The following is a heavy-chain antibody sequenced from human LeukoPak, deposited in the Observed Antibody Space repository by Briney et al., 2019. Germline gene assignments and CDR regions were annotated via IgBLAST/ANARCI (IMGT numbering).Heavy chain of an antibody. CDR3: ARFHSGDYVLDAFDI. CDR2: INPNSGGT. V-gene: IGHV1-2*02. Sequence: ASVKVSCKASGYTFTGYYMHWVRQAPGQGLEWMGWINPNSGGTNYAQKFQGRVTMTRDTSISTAYMELSRLRSDDTAVYYCARFHSGDYVLDAFDIWGQGTMVTVSS. CDR1: GYTFTGYY. J-gene: IGHJ3*02. D-gene: IGHD4-17*01.